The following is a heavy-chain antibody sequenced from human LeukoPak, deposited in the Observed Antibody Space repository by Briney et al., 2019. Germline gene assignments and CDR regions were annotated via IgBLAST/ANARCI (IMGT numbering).Heavy chain of an antibody. Sequence: GASVRVSCKASGYTFTSYGISWVRQAPGQGLEWMGWISAYNGNTNYAQKLQGRVTMTTDTSTSTAYMELRSLRSDDTAVYYCARVVVVAASNWFDPWGQGTLVTVSS. J-gene: IGHJ5*02. D-gene: IGHD2-15*01. CDR3: ARVVVVAASNWFDP. V-gene: IGHV1-18*01. CDR2: ISAYNGNT. CDR1: GYTFTSYG.